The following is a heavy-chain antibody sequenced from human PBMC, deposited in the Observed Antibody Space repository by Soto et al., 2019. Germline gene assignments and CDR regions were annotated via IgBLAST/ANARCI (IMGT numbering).Heavy chain of an antibody. Sequence: SEPVSLTCTVSGDSISSYYWSWIRQPAGKGMEWIGRIHTTENTNYNTSLKSRVTMSIDTSNNQFSLKLTSLTAADTAGYYSARALSSAAGLFLDEWGKGTPVTV. J-gene: IGHJ4*02. CDR3: ARALSSAAGLFLDE. CDR2: IHTTENT. D-gene: IGHD6-13*01. V-gene: IGHV4-4*07. CDR1: GDSISSYY.